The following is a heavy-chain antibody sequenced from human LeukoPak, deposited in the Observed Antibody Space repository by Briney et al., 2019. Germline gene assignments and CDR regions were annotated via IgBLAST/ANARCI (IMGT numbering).Heavy chain of an antibody. D-gene: IGHD6-19*01. CDR1: GLTFSTNS. V-gene: IGHV3-23*01. CDR2: ISKDGGDS. J-gene: IGHJ4*02. Sequence: GGSLRLSCAAAGLTFSTNSMNWVRQAPGKGPEWVSAISKDGGDSYYADPVKGRFAISRDNSKNMLYLQMNSLRAEDTAVYYCAKDEMAVAIFDYWAREPWSPSPQ. CDR3: AKDEMAVAIFDY.